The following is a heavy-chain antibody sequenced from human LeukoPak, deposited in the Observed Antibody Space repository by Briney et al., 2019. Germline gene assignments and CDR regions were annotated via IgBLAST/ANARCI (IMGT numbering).Heavy chain of an antibody. J-gene: IGHJ3*02. CDR2: ISYDGSNK. CDR1: RFTFSSYE. Sequence: GGSLRLSCAASRFTFSSYEMHWVRQAPGKGLEWVAVISYDGSNKYYADSVKGRFTISRDNSKNTLYLQMNSLRAEDTAVYYCAREMRDIVVVITTSKDAFDIWGQGTMVTVSS. CDR3: AREMRDIVVVITTSKDAFDI. V-gene: IGHV3-30*03. D-gene: IGHD3-22*01.